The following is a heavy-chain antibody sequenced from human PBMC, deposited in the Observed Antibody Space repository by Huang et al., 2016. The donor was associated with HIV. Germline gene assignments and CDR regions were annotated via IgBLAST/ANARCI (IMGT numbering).Heavy chain of an antibody. CDR2: IRYDGNNY. Sequence: QVQLVESGGGVVQPGGSLRLSCTASGFPFGSFGMHWVRQAPGKGVEWVAFIRYDGNNYYEADSVRGRFTISRDNSKDTLYLQMNRLRPDDSAVYYCAKDLTYTFGRHFDYWGRGTLVTVSS. D-gene: IGHD3-3*01. J-gene: IGHJ4*02. CDR3: AKDLTYTFGRHFDY. CDR1: GFPFGSFG. V-gene: IGHV3-30*02.